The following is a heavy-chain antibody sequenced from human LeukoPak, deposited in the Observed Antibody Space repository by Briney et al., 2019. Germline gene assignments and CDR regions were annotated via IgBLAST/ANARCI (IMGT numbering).Heavy chain of an antibody. CDR2: INTDGSST. J-gene: IGHJ6*03. CDR3: ARGRYCSSTSCSYMDV. D-gene: IGHD2-2*01. V-gene: IGHV3-74*01. Sequence: PGGSLRLSCAASGFTFSSYWMHWVRQAPGKGLVWVSRINTDGSSTSYADSVKGRFTISRDNAKNTLYLQVNSLRAEDTAVYYCARGRYCSSTSCSYMDVWGKGTTVTVSS. CDR1: GFTFSSYW.